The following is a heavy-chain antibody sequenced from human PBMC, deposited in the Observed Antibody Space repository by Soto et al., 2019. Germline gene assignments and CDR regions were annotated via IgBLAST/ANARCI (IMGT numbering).Heavy chain of an antibody. CDR1: GFTFSSYA. CDR3: AKRRGAGGHFDY. Sequence: DVQLLESGGGLVQPEGSLRLSCAASGFTFSSYAMGWVRQGPGKGLEWVAVVSIVGSTHYADSVRGRFTISRDNSKNTLSLQMNSLTAEDTAVYFCAKRRGAGGHFDYWGQGALVTVSS. D-gene: IGHD2-15*01. V-gene: IGHV3-23*01. J-gene: IGHJ4*02. CDR2: VSIVGST.